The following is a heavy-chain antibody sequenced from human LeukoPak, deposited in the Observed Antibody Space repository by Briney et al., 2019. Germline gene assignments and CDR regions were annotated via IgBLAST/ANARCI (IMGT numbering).Heavy chain of an antibody. V-gene: IGHV4-59*01. CDR3: ARGFRPEYYMDV. CDR2: IYYSGST. D-gene: IGHD6-6*01. Sequence: SETLSLTCTVSGGSISSYHWSWIRQPPGKGLEWIGYIYYSGSTNYNPSLKSRVTISVDTSKNQFSLKLSSVTAADTAVYYCARGFRPEYYMDVWGKGTTVTVSS. CDR1: GGSISSYH. J-gene: IGHJ6*03.